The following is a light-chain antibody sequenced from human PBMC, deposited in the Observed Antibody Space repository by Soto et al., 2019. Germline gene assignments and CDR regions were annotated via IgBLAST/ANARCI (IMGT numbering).Light chain of an antibody. J-gene: IGKJ1*01. Sequence: EMVLTQSPATLTLSPGERATLSCRASQSVSSYLAWYQQKPGQAPRLLIYDASNRATGIPARFSGSGSGTDFTLTISSLESEDCAVYYCQQRSNWPPWTFGQGTKVEIK. CDR3: QQRSNWPPWT. V-gene: IGKV3-11*01. CDR1: QSVSSY. CDR2: DAS.